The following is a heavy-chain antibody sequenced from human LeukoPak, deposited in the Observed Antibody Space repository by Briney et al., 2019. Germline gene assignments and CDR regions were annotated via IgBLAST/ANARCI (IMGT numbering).Heavy chain of an antibody. J-gene: IGHJ3*02. CDR2: ISSSSSYI. CDR1: GFTFSSYS. D-gene: IGHD2-2*02. Sequence: PGGSLRLSCAASGFTFSSYSMNWVRQAPGKGLEWVSSISSSSSYIYYADSVKGRFTISRDNAKNSLYLQMNSLRAEDTAVYYCGRGYCSSTSCYKAFDIWGQGTMVAVSS. V-gene: IGHV3-21*01. CDR3: GRGYCSSTSCYKAFDI.